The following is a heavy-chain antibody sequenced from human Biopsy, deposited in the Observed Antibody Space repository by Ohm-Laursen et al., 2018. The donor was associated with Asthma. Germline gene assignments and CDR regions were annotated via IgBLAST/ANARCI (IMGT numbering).Heavy chain of an antibody. V-gene: IGHV1-24*01. CDR3: ASDFPKDYVRYNFQF. D-gene: IGHD4-17*01. CDR1: GYTLTDLS. CDR2: HDHEEGGA. Sequence: SVKVSCKISGYTLTDLSMHWVRQAPGQGLEWMGGHDHEEGGAVNARRFQGRVTMTEDTSTDTAYMELSSLSSDDTAVYYCASDFPKDYVRYNFQFWGQGTLVTVSS. J-gene: IGHJ4*02.